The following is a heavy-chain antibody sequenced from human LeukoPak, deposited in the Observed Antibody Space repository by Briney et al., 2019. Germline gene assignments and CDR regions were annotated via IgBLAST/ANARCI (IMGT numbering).Heavy chain of an antibody. CDR3: ARGVTGTTRRYYDYYMDV. J-gene: IGHJ6*03. V-gene: IGHV4-34*01. CDR2: INHSGST. Sequence: SETLSLTCDVFGESFSGYYWNWIRQPPGKGLEWIGEINHSGSTNYNPSLKSRVTISGDTSKNQFSLKVNSVTAADTAVYYCARGVTGTTRRYYDYYMDVWGKGTTVTVSS. D-gene: IGHD1-7*01. CDR1: GESFSGYY.